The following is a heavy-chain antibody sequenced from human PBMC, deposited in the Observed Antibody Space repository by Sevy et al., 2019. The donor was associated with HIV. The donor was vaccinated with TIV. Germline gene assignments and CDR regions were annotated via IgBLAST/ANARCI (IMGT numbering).Heavy chain of an antibody. CDR3: AREYKAYYGGYYFDY. CDR2: IYTSGST. CDR1: GGSISSYY. Sequence: SETLSLTCTVSGGSISSYYWSWIRQPAGKGLEWIGRIYTSGSTNYNPSLKSRVTMSVDTSKNQFSLKLSSVTAADTAVDYCAREYKAYYGGYYFDYWGQGTLVTVSS. V-gene: IGHV4-4*07. D-gene: IGHD1-26*01. J-gene: IGHJ4*02.